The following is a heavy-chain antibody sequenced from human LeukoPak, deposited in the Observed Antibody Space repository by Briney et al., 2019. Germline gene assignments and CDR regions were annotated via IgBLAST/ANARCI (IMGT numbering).Heavy chain of an antibody. J-gene: IGHJ2*01. CDR2: IYSGGST. D-gene: IGHD2-15*01. CDR1: GFIVSSSY. V-gene: IGHV3-53*01. Sequence: GGSLRLSCAASGFIVSSSYLSWVRQAPGKGLEWVSIIYSGGSTYYADSVKGRFTISRDNSQNTLYLQMNSLRAEDTAFYYCARAPGFCDRSGCETWYFDLWGRGPLVTVSS. CDR3: ARAPGFCDRSGCETWYFDL.